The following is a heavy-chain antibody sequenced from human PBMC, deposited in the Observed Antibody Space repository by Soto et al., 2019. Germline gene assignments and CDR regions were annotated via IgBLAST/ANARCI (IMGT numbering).Heavy chain of an antibody. J-gene: IGHJ6*02. CDR1: VFTFSSHA. CDR2: ISSGGDNT. Sequence: PGGSLRLSCAASVFTFSSHAMSWVRQAPGKGLEWVSTISSGGDNTYSADSVKGRFTISRDNSKNTLYLQMNSLRAEDTAVYYCAKGFDSYSSSRYGMDVWGQGTTVTVSS. V-gene: IGHV3-23*01. CDR3: AKGFDSYSSSRYGMDV. D-gene: IGHD6-13*01.